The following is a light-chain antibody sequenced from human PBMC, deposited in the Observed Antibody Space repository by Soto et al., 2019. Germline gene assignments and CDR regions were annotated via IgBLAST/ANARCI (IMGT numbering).Light chain of an antibody. J-gene: IGLJ1*01. CDR2: DVN. Sequence: QSALTQPASVSGSPGQSITISCTGTINDVGAYNYVSWYQQRPGSAPQLILFDVNNRPSGTSNRFSGSKSGHTAYLTISALQSDDEAIYHCPSYTSSYTLVFGSGTKVTVL. CDR1: INDVGAYNY. V-gene: IGLV2-14*01. CDR3: PSYTSSYTLV.